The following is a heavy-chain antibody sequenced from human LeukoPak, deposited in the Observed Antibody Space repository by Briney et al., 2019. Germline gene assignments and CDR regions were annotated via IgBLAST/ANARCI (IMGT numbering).Heavy chain of an antibody. CDR3: ASQDIVAATGAELDY. CDR1: GFTFSSYS. D-gene: IGHD5-12*01. V-gene: IGHV3-21*01. Sequence: TPGGSLRLSCAASGFTFSSYSMNWVRQAPGKGLEWVSSISSSSSYIYYADSVKGRFTISRDNAKNSLYLQMNSLRAEDTAVYYCASQDIVAATGAELDYWGQGTLVTVSS. J-gene: IGHJ4*02. CDR2: ISSSSSYI.